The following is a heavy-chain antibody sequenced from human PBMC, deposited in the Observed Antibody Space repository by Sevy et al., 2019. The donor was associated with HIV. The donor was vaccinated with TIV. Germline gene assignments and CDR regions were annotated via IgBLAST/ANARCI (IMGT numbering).Heavy chain of an antibody. V-gene: IGHV5-51*01. D-gene: IGHD6-19*01. J-gene: IGHJ4*02. Sequence: GESLKISCKGSGYSFSTYWIAWVRQMPGKGLEWMGIIYPGDSDTRYSPSFQGQVTISADKSISTAYLQWSSLKASDSAMYYCARSRGSTAWVDYWGQGTLVTVSS. CDR2: IYPGDSDT. CDR3: ARSRGSTAWVDY. CDR1: GYSFSTYW.